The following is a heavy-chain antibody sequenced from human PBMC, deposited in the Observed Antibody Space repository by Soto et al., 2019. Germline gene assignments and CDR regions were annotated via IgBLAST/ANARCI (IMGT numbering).Heavy chain of an antibody. CDR2: ISYDGSNK. D-gene: IGHD3-10*01. V-gene: IGHV3-30*18. J-gene: IGHJ4*02. CDR1: GFTFSSYG. Sequence: GGSLRLSCAASGFTFSSYGMHWVRQAPGKGLEWVAVISYDGSNKYYADSVKGRFTISRDNSKNTLYLQMNSLRAEDTAVYYCAKDWGFGELLSDDYWGQGTLVTVSS. CDR3: AKDWGFGELLSDDY.